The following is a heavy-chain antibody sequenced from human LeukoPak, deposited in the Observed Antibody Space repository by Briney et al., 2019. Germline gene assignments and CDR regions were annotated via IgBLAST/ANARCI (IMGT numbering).Heavy chain of an antibody. D-gene: IGHD6-19*01. Sequence: PGRSLRLSCAASGFTFRTYWMSWVRQAPGKGLEWVANIKQDGSEKYYVDSVKGRFTISRDNAKNSLYLQMNSLRAKDTAVYYCARETDSSGWLPLGDYWGQGTLVTVSS. CDR3: ARETDSSGWLPLGDY. V-gene: IGHV3-7*01. J-gene: IGHJ4*02. CDR1: GFTFRTYW. CDR2: IKQDGSEK.